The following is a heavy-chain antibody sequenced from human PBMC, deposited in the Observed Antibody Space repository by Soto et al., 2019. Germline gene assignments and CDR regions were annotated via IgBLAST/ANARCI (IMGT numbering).Heavy chain of an antibody. D-gene: IGHD2-15*01. CDR3: ARGGCSGGSCCSVAPKNWFDP. CDR1: GYTFTSYG. J-gene: IGHJ5*02. V-gene: IGHV1-18*01. CDR2: ISAYNGNT. Sequence: ASVKVSCKASGYTFTSYGISWVRQAPGQGLEWMGWISAYNGNTNYAQKLQGRVTMTTDTSTSTAYMELRSLRSDDTAVYYCARGGCSGGSCCSVAPKNWFDPWGQGTLVTVSS.